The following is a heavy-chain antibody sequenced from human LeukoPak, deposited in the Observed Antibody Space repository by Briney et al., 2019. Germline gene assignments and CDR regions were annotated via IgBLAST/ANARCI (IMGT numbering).Heavy chain of an antibody. V-gene: IGHV3-48*03. CDR1: GFTFSSYE. J-gene: IGHJ4*02. CDR3: ARGSTQCFSTSCYSDF. CDR2: ICSSGSNI. D-gene: IGHD2-2*01. Sequence: GGSLTLSCAASGFTFSSYEMNWVRQAPGKGLEWVSYICSSGSNIYYADSVKGRFTISRDNAKNSQYLQFNRLRAEDTAVYYSARGSTQCFSTSCYSDFWGQGTLVTVSS.